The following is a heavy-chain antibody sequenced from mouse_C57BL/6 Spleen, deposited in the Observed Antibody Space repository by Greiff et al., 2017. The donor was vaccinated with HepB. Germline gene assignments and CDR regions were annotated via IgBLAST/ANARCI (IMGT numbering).Heavy chain of an antibody. Sequence: EVQLQQSGGDLVKPGGSLKLSCAASGFTFSSYGMSWVRQTPDKRLEWVATISSGGSYTYYPDSVKGRFTISRDNAKNTLYLQMSSLKSEDTAMYYVARGGDYGSSSFAYWGQGTLVTVSA. CDR3: ARGGDYGSSSFAY. D-gene: IGHD1-1*01. V-gene: IGHV5-6*01. CDR1: GFTFSSYG. CDR2: ISSGGSYT. J-gene: IGHJ3*01.